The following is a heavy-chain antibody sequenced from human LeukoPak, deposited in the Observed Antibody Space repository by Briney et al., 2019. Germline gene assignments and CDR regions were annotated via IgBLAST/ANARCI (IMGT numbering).Heavy chain of an antibody. Sequence: PSETLSLTCTVSGGSISSYYWSWIRQPPGKGLEWIGYIYYSGSTNYNPSLKSRVTISVDTSKNPFSLKLSSVTAADTAEYYCARDRGSWYISYYYYYMDVWGKGTTVTVSS. CDR2: IYYSGST. CDR3: ARDRGSWYISYYYYYMDV. J-gene: IGHJ6*03. V-gene: IGHV4-59*01. CDR1: GGSISSYY. D-gene: IGHD6-13*01.